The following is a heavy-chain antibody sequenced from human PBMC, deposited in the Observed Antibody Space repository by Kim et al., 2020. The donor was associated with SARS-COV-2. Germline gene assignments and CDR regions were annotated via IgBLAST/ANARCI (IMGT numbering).Heavy chain of an antibody. D-gene: IGHD2-21*01. CDR2: IYRGGST. CDR1: GGSISSGAYS. J-gene: IGHJ6*02. Sequence: SETLSLTCAVSGGSISSGAYSWSWIRQPPGKGLEWIGYIYRGGSTHYNPSLKIRVIMSIDTSKNQFSLKLTSVTAADTAVYFWPRRDYSYVMDVVGQGT. V-gene: IGHV4-30-2*01. CDR3: PRRDYSYVMDV.